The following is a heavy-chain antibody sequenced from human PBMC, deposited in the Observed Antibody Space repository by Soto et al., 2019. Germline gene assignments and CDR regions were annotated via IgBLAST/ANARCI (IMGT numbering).Heavy chain of an antibody. J-gene: IGHJ5*02. CDR3: ARLAYCGGDCYPHWFDP. D-gene: IGHD2-21*02. Sequence: ESLKISCKGSGYSFTSYWIGWVRQMPGKGLEWMGIIYPGDSDTRYSPSFQGQVTISVDKSISTAYLQWSSLKALDAAMYYCARLAYCGGDCYPHWFDPWGQGTLVTVSS. V-gene: IGHV5-51*01. CDR2: IYPGDSDT. CDR1: GYSFTSYW.